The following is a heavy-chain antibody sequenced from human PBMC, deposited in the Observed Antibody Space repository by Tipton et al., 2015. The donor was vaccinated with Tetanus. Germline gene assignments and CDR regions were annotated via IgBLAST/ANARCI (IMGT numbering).Heavy chain of an antibody. V-gene: IGHV3-33*01. CDR1: GFTFSSYG. J-gene: IGHJ6*02. Sequence: SLRLSCAASGFTFSSYGMHWVRQAPGKGLEWVAVIWYDGSNKYYADSVKGRFTISRDNSKNTLYLQMNSLRAEDTAVYYCARPYYYDSSGYYYGYYYYYGMDVWGQGTTVTVSS. CDR3: ARPYYYDSSGYYYGYYYYYGMDV. CDR2: IWYDGSNK. D-gene: IGHD3-22*01.